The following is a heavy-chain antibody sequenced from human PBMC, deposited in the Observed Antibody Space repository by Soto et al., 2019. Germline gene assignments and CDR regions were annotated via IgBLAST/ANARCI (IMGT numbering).Heavy chain of an antibody. CDR2: IXXXXXT. V-gene: IGHV4-34*01. CDR3: AGGLARLLDY. Sequence: PSETLSLTCAVYGGSFSGYYWSWIRQPPGKGLXXIXXIXXXXXTXXXPSLKSRVTISVDTSKNQFSLKLSSVTAADTAVYYRAGGLARLLDYWGQGTLVTVSS. D-gene: IGHD5-12*01. J-gene: IGHJ4*02. CDR1: GGSFSGYY.